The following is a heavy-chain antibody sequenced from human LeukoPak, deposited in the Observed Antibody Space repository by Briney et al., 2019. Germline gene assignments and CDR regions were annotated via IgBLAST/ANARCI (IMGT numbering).Heavy chain of an antibody. V-gene: IGHV3-23*01. CDR3: AKDPYSDFWSGYYFSDY. D-gene: IGHD3-3*01. CDR1: GFTFAKYA. CDR2: VSGSGGFT. Sequence: PGGSLRLSCAASGFTFAKYAMSWVRQAPGKGLEWVSGVSGSGGFTYYADSVKGRFTISRDNSKNTLYMQMSSLRAEDTALYYCAKDPYSDFWSGYYFSDYWGQGTLATVSS. J-gene: IGHJ4*02.